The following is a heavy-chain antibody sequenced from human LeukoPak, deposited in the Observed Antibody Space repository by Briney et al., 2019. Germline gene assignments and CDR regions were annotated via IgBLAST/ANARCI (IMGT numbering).Heavy chain of an antibody. CDR1: GFTFSSYG. CDR2: IWYDGSNK. Sequence: GGSLRLSCAASGFTFSSYGMHWVRQAPGKGLEWVAVIWYDGSNKYYADSAKGRFTISRDNSKNTLYLQMNSLRAEDTAVYHCARGVGGYYDSSGYPSYFDYWGQGTLVTVSS. D-gene: IGHD3-22*01. V-gene: IGHV3-33*01. CDR3: ARGVGGYYDSSGYPSYFDY. J-gene: IGHJ4*02.